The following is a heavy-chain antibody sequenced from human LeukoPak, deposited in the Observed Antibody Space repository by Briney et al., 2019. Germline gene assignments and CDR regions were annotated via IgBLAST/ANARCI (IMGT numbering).Heavy chain of an antibody. CDR3: ARSERIQLWFPRIPTFDY. Sequence: ASVKVSCKASGYTFTDYYMHWVRQAPGQGLEWMGWINPNSGGTNYAQKLQGRVTMTRDKSISTDYMELSRLISDDTAVYYCARSERIQLWFPRIPTFDYWGQGTLVTVSS. CDR2: INPNSGGT. V-gene: IGHV1-2*02. CDR1: GYTFTDYY. D-gene: IGHD5-18*01. J-gene: IGHJ4*02.